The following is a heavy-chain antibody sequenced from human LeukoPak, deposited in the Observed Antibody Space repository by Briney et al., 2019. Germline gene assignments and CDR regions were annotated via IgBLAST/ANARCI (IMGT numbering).Heavy chain of an antibody. CDR2: INLNSGVT. J-gene: IGHJ4*02. D-gene: IGHD3-9*01. Sequence: ASMKVSCKASGYTFTDYYIHWVRQAPGQGLEWMGWINLNSGVTNYAQKFQGRVTMTRDTSISTAYMELSRLRSDDTAVYYCARGGDYDILTGYLSSDYFDYWGQGTLVTVSS. CDR3: ARGGDYDILTGYLSSDYFDY. V-gene: IGHV1-2*02. CDR1: GYTFTDYY.